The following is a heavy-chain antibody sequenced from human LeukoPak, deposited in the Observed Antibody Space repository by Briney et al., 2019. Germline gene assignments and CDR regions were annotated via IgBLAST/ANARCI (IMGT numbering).Heavy chain of an antibody. CDR2: ISGSGGST. CDR3: ARGTVAAAGWFDP. Sequence: GGSLRLSCAASGFTFSSYAMSWVRQAPGRGLEWVSAISGSGGSTYYADSVKGRFTISRDNSKTTLYLQMNSLRAEDTAVYYCARGTVAAAGWFDPWGQGTLVTVSS. CDR1: GFTFSSYA. D-gene: IGHD6-13*01. V-gene: IGHV3-23*01. J-gene: IGHJ5*02.